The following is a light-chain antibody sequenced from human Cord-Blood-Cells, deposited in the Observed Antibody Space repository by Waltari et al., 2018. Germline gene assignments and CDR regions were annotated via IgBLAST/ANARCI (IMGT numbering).Light chain of an antibody. J-gene: IGKJ5*01. V-gene: IGKV3-11*01. CDR2: DAS. Sequence: EIVLTQSPATLSLSPGERATISCRASQSVSSYLALYQQKPGQAPRLLIYDASNRATGIPARFSGSGSGTDFTLTISSLEPEDFAVYYCQQRSNWPRSITFGQGTRLEIK. CDR3: QQRSNWPRSIT. CDR1: QSVSSY.